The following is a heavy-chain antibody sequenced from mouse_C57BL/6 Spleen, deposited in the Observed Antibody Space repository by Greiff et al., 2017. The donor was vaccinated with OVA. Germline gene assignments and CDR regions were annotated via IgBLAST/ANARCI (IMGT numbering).Heavy chain of an antibody. D-gene: IGHD2-1*01. J-gene: IGHJ4*01. CDR3: ALIYYGNYEMGYYAMDY. V-gene: IGHV1-72*01. CDR1: GYTFTSYW. Sequence: QVQLKQSGAELVKPGASVKLSCKASGYTFTSYWMHWVKQRPGRGLEWIGRIDPNSGGTKYNEKFKSKATLTVDKPSSTAYMQLSSLTSEDSAVYYCALIYYGNYEMGYYAMDYWGQGTSVTVSS. CDR2: IDPNSGGT.